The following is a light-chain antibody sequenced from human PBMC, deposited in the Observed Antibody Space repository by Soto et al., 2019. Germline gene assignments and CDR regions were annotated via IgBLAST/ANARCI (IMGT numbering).Light chain of an antibody. V-gene: IGKV1-16*01. CDR1: EGINNH. CDR2: GAT. J-gene: IGKJ4*01. CDR3: QQYQRYPPS. Sequence: DIQMTQSPSSLSASIGVRVTIICRASEGINNHLVWFQQKPGKAPKSLIYGATYLQSGVPSRFSGSEFGTEFSLTISSLQPEDIATYYCQQYQRYPPSFGGGTKVDIK.